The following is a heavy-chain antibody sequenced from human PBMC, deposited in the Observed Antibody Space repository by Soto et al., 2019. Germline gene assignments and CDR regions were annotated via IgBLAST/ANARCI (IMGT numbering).Heavy chain of an antibody. D-gene: IGHD1-7*01. CDR2: IYRTGST. J-gene: IGHJ4*02. V-gene: IGHV4-4*02. Sequence: SETLSLTCAVSGGSFTSNNWWTWVRQPPGQGLEWIGEIYRTGSTNYNPSLKSRVTISLDKSENQFSLKVTSLTAADTAVYYCASRDPGTSVDYWGQGALVTVSS. CDR3: ASRDPGTSVDY. CDR1: GGSFTSNNW.